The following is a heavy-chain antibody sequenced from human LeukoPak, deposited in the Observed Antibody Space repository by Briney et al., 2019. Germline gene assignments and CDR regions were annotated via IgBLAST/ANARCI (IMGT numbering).Heavy chain of an antibody. J-gene: IGHJ4*02. D-gene: IGHD2-15*01. CDR3: ARGKGRWCSGGSCYQYYFDY. Sequence: SETLSLTCTVSGGSISSYYWSWIRQPPGKGLEWIGYIYYSGSTNYNPSLKSRVTISVDTSKNQFSLKLSSVTAADTAVYYCARGKGRWCSGGSCYQYYFDYWGQGTLVTVSS. CDR1: GGSISSYY. V-gene: IGHV4-59*01. CDR2: IYYSGST.